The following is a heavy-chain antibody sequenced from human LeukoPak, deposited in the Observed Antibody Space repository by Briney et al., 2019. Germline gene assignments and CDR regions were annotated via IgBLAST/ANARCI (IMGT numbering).Heavy chain of an antibody. CDR3: ARGPLNDSSGYATIDY. CDR1: GFTFSSYA. V-gene: IGHV3-64*01. Sequence: GGSLRLSCAASGFTFSSYAMHWVRQAPGKGLEYVSAISSNGGSTYYANSEKGRFTISRDNSKNTLYLQMGSLRAEDMAVYYCARGPLNDSSGYATIDYWGQGTLVTVSS. D-gene: IGHD3-22*01. CDR2: ISSNGGST. J-gene: IGHJ4*02.